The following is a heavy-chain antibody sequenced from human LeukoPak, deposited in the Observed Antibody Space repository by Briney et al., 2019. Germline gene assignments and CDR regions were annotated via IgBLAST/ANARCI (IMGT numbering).Heavy chain of an antibody. V-gene: IGHV4-39*07. Sequence: SETLSLTCTVSGGSISSSGYYWGWIRQPPGKGLEWIGSIYYSGSTYYNPSLKSRVTISVDTSKNQFSLKLSSVTAADTAVYYCARVEGVDTAMVSPLPYYYYYYMDVWGKGTTVTVSS. D-gene: IGHD5-18*01. CDR2: IYYSGST. CDR3: ARVEGVDTAMVSPLPYYYYYYMDV. J-gene: IGHJ6*03. CDR1: GGSISSSGYY.